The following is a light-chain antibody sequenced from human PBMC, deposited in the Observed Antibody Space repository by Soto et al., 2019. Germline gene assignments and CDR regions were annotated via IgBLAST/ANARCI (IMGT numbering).Light chain of an antibody. CDR1: SSDVGGYNS. J-gene: IGLJ1*01. Sequence: QSALTHPASVSGSPGQSITISCTGTSSDVGGYNSVSWYRQDPGKAPKLMIYDVTNRPSGVSNRFSGSKSGNTASLTISGLQAEDEADYYCSSFTSSITYVFGTGTKVTV. CDR2: DVT. CDR3: SSFTSSITYV. V-gene: IGLV2-14*01.